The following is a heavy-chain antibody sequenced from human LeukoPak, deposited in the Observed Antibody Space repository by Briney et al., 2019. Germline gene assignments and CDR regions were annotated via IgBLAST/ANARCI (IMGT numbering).Heavy chain of an antibody. Sequence: GGSLRLSCAASGFTFSSYAMSWVRQAPGKGLEWVSAISGSGGSTYCADSVKGRFTISRDNSKNTLYLQMNSLRAEDTAVYYCAKSRSNCSSTSCYTLPYYYYGMDVWGQGTTVTVSS. D-gene: IGHD2-2*02. V-gene: IGHV3-23*01. CDR1: GFTFSSYA. CDR3: AKSRSNCSSTSCYTLPYYYYGMDV. CDR2: ISGSGGST. J-gene: IGHJ6*02.